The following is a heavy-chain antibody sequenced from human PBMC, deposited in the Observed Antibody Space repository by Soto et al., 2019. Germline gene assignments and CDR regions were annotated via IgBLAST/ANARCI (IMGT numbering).Heavy chain of an antibody. Sequence: QVQLVQSGAEVKKPGSSVTVSCKTSGGTFSKDAINWVRQAPGQGLEWMGLLIPVFGSPIYAQKFQGRIRITADESTSTDFMNLSNLRSEDTAVYYCTRVLGYTFEPGKTRYYAMDVWGHGTTVSVSS. CDR2: LIPVFGSP. CDR3: TRVLGYTFEPGKTRYYAMDV. V-gene: IGHV1-69*01. J-gene: IGHJ6*02. D-gene: IGHD5-18*01. CDR1: GGTFSKDA.